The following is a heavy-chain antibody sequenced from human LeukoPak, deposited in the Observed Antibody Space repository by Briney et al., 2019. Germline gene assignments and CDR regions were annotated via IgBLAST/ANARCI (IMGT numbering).Heavy chain of an antibody. CDR1: GFPCSSYS. D-gene: IGHD3-16*02. J-gene: IGHJ4*02. Sequence: GGSLTRYCAAAGFPCSSYSMNWVHQAPGKGLDQVSSIIRSSSYIYYADSVKGRFTISRDNAKNSLYLQMNSLRAEDTAVYYCARDERSYDYVWGSYRLTPIDYWGQGTLVTVSS. CDR3: ARDERSYDYVWGSYRLTPIDY. CDR2: IIRSSSYI. V-gene: IGHV3-21*01.